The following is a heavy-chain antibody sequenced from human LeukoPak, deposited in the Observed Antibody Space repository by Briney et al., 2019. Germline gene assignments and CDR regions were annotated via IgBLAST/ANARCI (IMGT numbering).Heavy chain of an antibody. J-gene: IGHJ4*02. CDR1: GGSISSSSYY. CDR3: ARDGYCSGGSCYREFDY. CDR2: IYTSGST. V-gene: IGHV4-61*02. Sequence: SETLSLTCTVSGGSISSSSYYWSWIRQPAGKGLEWIGRIYTSGSTNYNPSLKSRVTMSVDTSKNQFSLRLSSVTAADTAVYYCARDGYCSGGSCYREFDYWGQGTLVTVSS. D-gene: IGHD2-15*01.